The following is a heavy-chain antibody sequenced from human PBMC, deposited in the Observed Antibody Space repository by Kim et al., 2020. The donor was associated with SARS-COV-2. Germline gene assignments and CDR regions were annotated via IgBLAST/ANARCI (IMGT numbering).Heavy chain of an antibody. J-gene: IGHJ4*02. Sequence: SGPTLVNPTQTLTLTCTFSGFSLSTSGVGVGWIRPPPGKALEWLALIYWDDDKRYSPSLKSRLTITKDTSKNQVVLTMTNMDPVDTATYYCAHSRIRRGTMLVVADIPFDCWGQGTLVTVSS. CDR2: IYWDDDK. D-gene: IGHD3-22*01. CDR3: AHSRIRRGTMLVVADIPFDC. V-gene: IGHV2-5*02. CDR1: GFSLSTSGVG.